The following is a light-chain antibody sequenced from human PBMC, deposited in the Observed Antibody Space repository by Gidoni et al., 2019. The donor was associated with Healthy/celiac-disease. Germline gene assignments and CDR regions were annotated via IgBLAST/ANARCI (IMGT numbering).Light chain of an antibody. J-gene: IGKJ4*01. CDR3: QRRSNWLX. CDR1: QSVSSY. V-gene: IGKV3-11*01. CDR2: DAS. Sequence: EIVLTQSPATLSLSPGERATLSCRASQSVSSYLAWYQQKPGQAPRLLIYDASNRATGIPARFSGSGSGTDFTLTISSLEPEDFAVYYCQRRSNWLXFXGGTKVEIK.